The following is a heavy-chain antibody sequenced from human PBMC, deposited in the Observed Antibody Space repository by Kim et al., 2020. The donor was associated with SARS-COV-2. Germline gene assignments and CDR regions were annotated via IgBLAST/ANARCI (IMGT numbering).Heavy chain of an antibody. J-gene: IGHJ6*02. D-gene: IGHD3-3*01. Sequence: DSVKVLFTISRDNSKKPLSLQMNSLRAEDTAVYYCATGGPPISTCHGMDVWGQGTTVTVSS. V-gene: IGHV3-23*02. CDR3: ATGGPPISTCHGMDV.